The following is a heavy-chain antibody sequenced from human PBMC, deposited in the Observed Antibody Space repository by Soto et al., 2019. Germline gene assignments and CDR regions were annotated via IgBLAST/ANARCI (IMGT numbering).Heavy chain of an antibody. D-gene: IGHD2-15*01. V-gene: IGHV4-31*03. CDR2: IYYSGST. CDR1: GGSISSGGYY. Sequence: QVQLQESGPGLVKPSQTLSLTCTVSGGSISSGGYYWSWIRQHPGKGLEWIGYIYYSGSTYYNPSLKSRVTISVDTSKNQFSLKLSSVTAADTAVYYCARDLGGCSGGSCYYYYYYGMDVWGQGTTVTVSS. J-gene: IGHJ6*02. CDR3: ARDLGGCSGGSCYYYYYYGMDV.